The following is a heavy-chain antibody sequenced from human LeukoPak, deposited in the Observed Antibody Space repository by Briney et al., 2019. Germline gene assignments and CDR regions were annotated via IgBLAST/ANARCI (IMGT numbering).Heavy chain of an antibody. J-gene: IGHJ4*02. D-gene: IGHD3-22*01. CDR2: ISSRNTTH. CDR3: AKGVPSTYYYDSSGYYLDY. V-gene: IGHV3-48*01. CDR1: GFTFATYN. Sequence: GGSLRLSCVASGFTFATYNMNWVRQAPGKGLEWVSYISSRNTTHYYADSVKGRFTVSRDNSKNSLYLEMNSLRAEDTAVYYCAKGVPSTYYYDSSGYYLDYWGQGTLVTVSS.